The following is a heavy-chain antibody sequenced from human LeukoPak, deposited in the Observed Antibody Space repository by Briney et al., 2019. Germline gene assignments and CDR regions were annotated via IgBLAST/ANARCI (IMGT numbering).Heavy chain of an antibody. CDR1: RFTFSDYS. CDR3: ARDFSRAFDI. D-gene: IGHD3-3*01. J-gene: IGHJ3*02. CDR2: ISSGSSYI. Sequence: GGSLRLSCAASRFTFSDYSMNWVRQAPGKGLEWFSSISSGSSYIYYADSVKGRFTISRDNAKNSLYLQMNSLRAEDTAVYYCARDFSRAFDIWGQGTLVTVSS. V-gene: IGHV3-21*01.